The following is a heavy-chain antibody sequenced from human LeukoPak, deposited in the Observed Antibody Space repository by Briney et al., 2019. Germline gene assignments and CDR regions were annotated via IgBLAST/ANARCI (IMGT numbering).Heavy chain of an antibody. J-gene: IGHJ4*02. CDR3: ARGGSYWDS. D-gene: IGHD3-10*01. CDR2: IYFSGRP. CDR1: GGSIRITSYY. V-gene: IGHV4-39*07. Sequence: SETLPLTCTVSGGSIRITSYYWGWIRQSPGREPEWLGSIYFSGRPPYSPSLESRVTISVDTSNNQFSLRVNSVTAADTAVYYCARGGSYWDSWGQGTLVTVSS.